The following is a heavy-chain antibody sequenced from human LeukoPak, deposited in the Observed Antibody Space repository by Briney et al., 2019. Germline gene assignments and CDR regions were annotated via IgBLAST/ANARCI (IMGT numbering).Heavy chain of an antibody. D-gene: IGHD2-8*02. Sequence: GASVKVSCKASGYTFTGYYMHWVRQAPGQGLEWMGRINPNSGGTNYAQKFQGRVSMTRDTSISTAYMEVSRLRSDDTAVYYCARDTGTYWYFDLWGRGTLVTVSS. CDR3: ARDTGTYWYFDL. CDR2: INPNSGGT. J-gene: IGHJ2*01. V-gene: IGHV1-2*02. CDR1: GYTFTGYY.